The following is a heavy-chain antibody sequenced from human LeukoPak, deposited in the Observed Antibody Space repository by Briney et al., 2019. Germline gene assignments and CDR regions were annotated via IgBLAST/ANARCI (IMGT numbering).Heavy chain of an antibody. J-gene: IGHJ5*02. Sequence: SETPSLTCTFSGASVSSHYWDWLRQTPGKGLEWIGYISDTGKTDSNPSLKSRVSISLGPANKQFSLRLRSVTAADSAVYYCATGYYEPFATWGPGILVTVSS. CDR2: ISDTGKT. CDR3: ATGYYEPFAT. CDR1: GASVSSHY. V-gene: IGHV4-59*02. D-gene: IGHD3-3*01.